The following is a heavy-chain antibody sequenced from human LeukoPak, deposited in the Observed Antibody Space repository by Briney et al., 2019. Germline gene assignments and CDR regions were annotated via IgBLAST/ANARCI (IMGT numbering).Heavy chain of an antibody. CDR2: IWYDGSNK. J-gene: IGHJ4*02. Sequence: PGGSLRLSCAASGFTFSSYGMHWVRQAPGKGLEWVAVIWYDGSNKYYADSVKGRFTISRDNSKNTLYLQMNSLRAEDTAVYYCARVFDYGSGKDYWGQGTLVTVSS. CDR3: ARVFDYGSGKDY. CDR1: GFTFSSYG. V-gene: IGHV3-33*01. D-gene: IGHD3-10*01.